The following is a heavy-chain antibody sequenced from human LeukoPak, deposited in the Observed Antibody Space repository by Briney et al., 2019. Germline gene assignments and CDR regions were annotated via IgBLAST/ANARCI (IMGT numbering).Heavy chain of an antibody. CDR3: ARGPAPAYYFYFYMDV. J-gene: IGHJ6*03. CDR2: IIPIFGTA. CDR1: GGTFSSYA. V-gene: IGHV1-69*05. D-gene: IGHD2-2*01. Sequence: GSSVKVSCKASGGTFSSYAISWVRQAPGQGLEWMGGIIPIFGTANYAQKFQGRVTITTDESTSTAYMELSSLRSEDTAVYFCARGPAPAYYFYFYMDVWGNGTTVSVSS.